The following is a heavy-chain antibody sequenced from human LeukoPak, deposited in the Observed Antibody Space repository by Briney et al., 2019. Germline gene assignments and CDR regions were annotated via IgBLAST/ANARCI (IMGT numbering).Heavy chain of an antibody. CDR2: IYNDGST. CDR1: GGSISSSSYF. CDR3: AREGRSSYYYYYMDV. V-gene: IGHV4-39*07. J-gene: IGHJ6*03. D-gene: IGHD3-10*01. Sequence: SETLSLTCTVSGGSISSSSYFWVWIRQPPGKRLEWIGSIYNDGSTYNNPSLKSRVTISVDTSKNQFSLKLSSVTAADTAVYYCAREGRSSYYYYYMDVWGKGTTVTVSS.